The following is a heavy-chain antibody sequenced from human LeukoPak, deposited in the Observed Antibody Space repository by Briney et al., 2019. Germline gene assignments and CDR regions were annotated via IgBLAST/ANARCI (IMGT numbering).Heavy chain of an antibody. Sequence: GGFLRLSWAASGYTFSDYYMSWMRQAPGKGLEWASYISSSGSTIYYADSVKGRFTISRDNAKNSLYLQMNSLRAEDTAVYYCARAPLDRESGSYWGQGTLVTVSS. CDR1: GYTFSDYY. J-gene: IGHJ4*02. D-gene: IGHD3/OR15-3a*01. V-gene: IGHV3-11*01. CDR3: ARAPLDRESGSY. CDR2: ISSSGSTI.